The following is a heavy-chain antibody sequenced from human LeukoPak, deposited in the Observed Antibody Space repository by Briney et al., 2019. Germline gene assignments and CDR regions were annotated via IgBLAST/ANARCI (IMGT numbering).Heavy chain of an antibody. CDR2: IYPGDSDT. Sequence: GESLKISCKGSGYSFTSYWIGWVRQMPGKGLEWMGIIYPGDSDTRYSPSFQGQVTISADKSISTAYLQWSSLKASDTAMYYCARHPPVTGYSYGYDYWGQGTLVTVS. CDR1: GYSFTSYW. J-gene: IGHJ4*02. V-gene: IGHV5-51*01. CDR3: ARHPPVTGYSYGYDY. D-gene: IGHD5-18*01.